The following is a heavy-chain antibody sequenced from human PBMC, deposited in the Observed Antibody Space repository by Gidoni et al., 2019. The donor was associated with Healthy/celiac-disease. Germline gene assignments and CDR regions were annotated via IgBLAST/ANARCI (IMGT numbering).Heavy chain of an antibody. J-gene: IGHJ4*02. CDR3: ASRRYPKDSSGWYNY. V-gene: IGHV4-34*01. CDR2: INHSGST. D-gene: IGHD6-19*01. CDR1: GGSFRGYY. Sequence: QVQLQQWGAGLLKPSETLSLTCAVYGGSFRGYYWSWIRQPPGKGLEWIGEINHSGSTNYNPSLKSRVTISVDTSKNQFSLKLSSVTAADTAVYYCASRRYPKDSSGWYNYWGQGTLVTVSS.